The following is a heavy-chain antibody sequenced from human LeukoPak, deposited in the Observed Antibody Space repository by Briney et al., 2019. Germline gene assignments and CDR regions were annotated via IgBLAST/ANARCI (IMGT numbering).Heavy chain of an antibody. CDR2: ISAYNGNT. Sequence: ASVKVSCKASGYTFTSYGISWVRRAPGQGLEWMGRISAYNGNTNYAQKLQGRVTMTTDTSTSTAYMELKSLRSDDTAVYYCARRWFGELPSDYWGQGTLVTVSS. J-gene: IGHJ4*02. CDR1: GYTFTSYG. V-gene: IGHV1-18*01. D-gene: IGHD3-10*01. CDR3: ARRWFGELPSDY.